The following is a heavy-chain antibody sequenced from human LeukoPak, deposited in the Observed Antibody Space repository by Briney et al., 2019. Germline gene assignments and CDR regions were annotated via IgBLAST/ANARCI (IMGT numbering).Heavy chain of an antibody. D-gene: IGHD2-2*01. CDR2: ISYDGSNK. Sequence: GSLRLSCAASGFTFSSYAMHWVRQAPGKGLEWVAVISYDGSNKYYADSVKGRFTISRDNSKNTLYLQMNSLRAEDTAVYYCARDERRYCSSTSCYLFDYWGQGTLVTVSS. J-gene: IGHJ4*02. CDR1: GFTFSSYA. CDR3: ARDERRYCSSTSCYLFDY. V-gene: IGHV3-30-3*01.